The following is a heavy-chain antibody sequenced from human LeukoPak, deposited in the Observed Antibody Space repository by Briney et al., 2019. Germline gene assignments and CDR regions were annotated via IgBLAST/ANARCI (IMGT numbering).Heavy chain of an antibody. CDR3: VRDGANWEEPNDAFDT. V-gene: IGHV4-4*07. CDR2: LYTTGTT. J-gene: IGHJ3*02. CDR1: GASITSCY. D-gene: IGHD1-26*01. Sequence: SETLSLTCAVSGASITSCYWSWVRQSAGKGLEWIGRLYTTGTTNYNPSLKSRVTMLGDSSKNQLSLTLTSVTTADTAVYYCVRDGANWEEPNDAFDTWGQGTLLTVSS.